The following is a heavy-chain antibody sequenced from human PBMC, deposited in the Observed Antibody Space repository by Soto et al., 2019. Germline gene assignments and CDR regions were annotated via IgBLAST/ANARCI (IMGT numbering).Heavy chain of an antibody. CDR1: EFIFSSCD. D-gene: IGHD2-21*01. J-gene: IGHJ4*02. V-gene: IGHV3-23*01. CDR2: VNRRCVNT. CDR3: AKLSAPIGDLAEPGTDY. Sequence: PGLTLRLPCFVSEFIFSSCDLSWVRLGQRQGLEWVASVNRRCVNTSYADPWEGRFTISREEAKNTLYLQRNSPRAADTAVYYYAKLSAPIGDLAEPGTDYWGQGTLVTVSS.